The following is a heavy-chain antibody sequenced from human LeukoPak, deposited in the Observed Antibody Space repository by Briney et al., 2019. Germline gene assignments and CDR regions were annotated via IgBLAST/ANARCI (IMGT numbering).Heavy chain of an antibody. Sequence: SETLSLTCTVSGGSISSYYWSWIRQPPGKGLEWIGYIYYSGSTIDNPSLKSRVTISVDTSKNQFSLKLSSVTAADTAVYYCARDPAGTASYYYGMDVWGQGTTVTVSS. CDR2: IYYSGST. CDR1: GGSISSYY. J-gene: IGHJ6*02. CDR3: ARDPAGTASYYYGMDV. D-gene: IGHD5-18*01. V-gene: IGHV4-59*01.